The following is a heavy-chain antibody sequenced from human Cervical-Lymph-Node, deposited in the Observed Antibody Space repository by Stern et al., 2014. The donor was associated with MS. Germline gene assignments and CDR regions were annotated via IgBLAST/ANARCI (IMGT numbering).Heavy chain of an antibody. CDR2: INSRGTSI. Sequence: EVQLVESGGGLVRPGGSLRLSCAASGFTFGTHALHWVRQAPGKGLEWVSSINSRGTSIFYAESVKGRFTISRDNAKNSLFLQMNSLRAEDTAVYYCATGGGSYNHWGQGALVTVSS. CDR3: ATGGGSYNH. V-gene: IGHV3-21*01. D-gene: IGHD1-26*01. CDR1: GFTFGTHA. J-gene: IGHJ5*02.